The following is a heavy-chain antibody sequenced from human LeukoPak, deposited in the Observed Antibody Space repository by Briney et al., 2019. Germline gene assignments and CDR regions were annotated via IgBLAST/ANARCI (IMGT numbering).Heavy chain of an antibody. CDR2: ISSNSNSF. D-gene: IGHD3-9*01. CDR1: GLSIDHYA. V-gene: IGHV3-9*01. Sequence: GGSLRLSCAVSGLSIDHYAVHWVRQSPGNGLEWVSGISSNSNSFGYVDSVLGRFTISRDNARKSLYLQMNSLRPEDTALYYCVKVSRADILEPEDAFDIWGQGTMVTVSS. CDR3: VKVSRADILEPEDAFDI. J-gene: IGHJ3*02.